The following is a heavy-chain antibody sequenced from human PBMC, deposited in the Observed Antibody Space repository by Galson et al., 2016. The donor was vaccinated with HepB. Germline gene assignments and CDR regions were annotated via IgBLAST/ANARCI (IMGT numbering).Heavy chain of an antibody. Sequence: SLRLSCAASGFMFSTYWMTWVRQAPGKGLEWVANINQDGSEQCHVDSVKGRFTISKDNGKNSLFLQLNSLRAEDTAVYYCARDAGYHQLEYWGQGTLVTVSS. V-gene: IGHV3-7*03. CDR2: INQDGSEQ. J-gene: IGHJ4*02. D-gene: IGHD2-2*01. CDR1: GFMFSTYW. CDR3: ARDAGYHQLEY.